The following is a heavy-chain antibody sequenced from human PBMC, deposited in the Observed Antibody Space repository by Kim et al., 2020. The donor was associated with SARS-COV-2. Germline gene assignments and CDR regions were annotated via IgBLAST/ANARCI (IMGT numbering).Heavy chain of an antibody. CDR3: ARDRHGDGMDV. Sequence: TKYAQKFQGRANMTRDTSISTAYMELSRLRSDDTAVYYCARDRHGDGMDVWGQGTTVTVSS. D-gene: IGHD3-3*01. V-gene: IGHV1-2*02. CDR2: T. J-gene: IGHJ6*02.